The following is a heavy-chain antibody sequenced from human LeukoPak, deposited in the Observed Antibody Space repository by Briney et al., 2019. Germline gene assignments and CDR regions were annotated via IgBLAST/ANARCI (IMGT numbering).Heavy chain of an antibody. CDR3: LAAAAGYSDY. CDR2: ISSSSSYI. Sequence: SGGSLRLSCATSGFTFSSYWMSWVRQAPGKGLEWVSSISSSSSYIYYADSVKGRFTISRDNAKNSLYLQMNSLRAEDTAVYYCLAAAAGYSDYWGQGTLVTVSS. D-gene: IGHD6-13*01. J-gene: IGHJ4*02. V-gene: IGHV3-21*01. CDR1: GFTFSSYW.